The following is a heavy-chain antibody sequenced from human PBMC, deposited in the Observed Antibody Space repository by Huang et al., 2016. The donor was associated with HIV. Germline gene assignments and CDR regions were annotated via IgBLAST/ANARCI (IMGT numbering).Heavy chain of an antibody. CDR2: IKQDESEK. D-gene: IGHD1-7*01. CDR3: ATKTAGMDI. J-gene: IGHJ6*02. V-gene: IGHV3-7*01. CDR1: TFTFGAYW. Sequence: VESGGRSVQPGGSIKLSCVGSTFTFGAYWLSWVRQPPVKGLEWVANIKQDESEKYYVDSVKGRFNISRDNARKVLFLEMDDLRVEDTAIYFCATKTAGMDIWGQGTTVTVSS.